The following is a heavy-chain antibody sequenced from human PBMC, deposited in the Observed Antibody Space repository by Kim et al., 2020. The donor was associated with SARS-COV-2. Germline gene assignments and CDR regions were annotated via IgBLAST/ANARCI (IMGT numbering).Heavy chain of an antibody. CDR3: ARNGYYDFWSGYLPSTHYYYGMDV. D-gene: IGHD3-3*01. Sequence: ASVKVSCKASGYTFTGYYMHWVRQAPGQGLEWMGWINPNSGGTNYAQKFQGRVTMTRDTSISTAYMELSRLRSDDTAVYYCARNGYYDFWSGYLPSTHYYYGMDVWGQGTTVTVSS. V-gene: IGHV1-2*02. J-gene: IGHJ6*02. CDR2: INPNSGGT. CDR1: GYTFTGYY.